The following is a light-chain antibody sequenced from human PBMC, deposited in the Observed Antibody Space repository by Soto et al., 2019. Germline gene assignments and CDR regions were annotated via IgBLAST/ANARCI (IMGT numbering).Light chain of an antibody. CDR2: GTS. V-gene: IGKV3-20*01. CDR1: QSVAGN. J-gene: IGKJ5*01. CDR3: QQYGSSPYT. Sequence: EIVMAQSPATLSVSPGETATLSCRASQSVAGNLAWYQQKPGQAPRLLIYGTSTRATGIPDRFSGTGSGTDFTLTISRLEPEDFAVYYCQQYGSSPYTFGLGTRLEI.